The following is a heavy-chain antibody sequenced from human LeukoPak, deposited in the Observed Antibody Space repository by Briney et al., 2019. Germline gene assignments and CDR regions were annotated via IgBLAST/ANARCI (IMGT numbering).Heavy chain of an antibody. J-gene: IGHJ5*02. CDR2: IYTSGST. Sequence: PSETLSLTCTVSGGSISSYYWSWIRQPAGKGLEWIGRIYTSGSTNYNPSLKSRVTMSVDTSKNQFSLKLSSVTAADTAVYYCARGSLSSSWYGHWFDPWGQGTLVTVSS. CDR1: GGSISSYY. V-gene: IGHV4-4*07. CDR3: ARGSLSSSWYGHWFDP. D-gene: IGHD6-13*01.